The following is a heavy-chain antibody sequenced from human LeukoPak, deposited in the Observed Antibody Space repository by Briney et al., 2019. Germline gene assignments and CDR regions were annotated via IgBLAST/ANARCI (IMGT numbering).Heavy chain of an antibody. J-gene: IGHJ4*02. Sequence: SETLTLTCAVYGGSISGYYWSWIRQAPGKGLAWIGEINHSGSTNYNPSLKSRVTISVDTSKNQFSLKLSSVTAADTAVYYCARYGLTVTAFGYWGQGTLVTVSS. CDR2: INHSGST. V-gene: IGHV4-34*01. CDR3: ARYGLTVTAFGY. D-gene: IGHD2-21*02. CDR1: GGSISGYY.